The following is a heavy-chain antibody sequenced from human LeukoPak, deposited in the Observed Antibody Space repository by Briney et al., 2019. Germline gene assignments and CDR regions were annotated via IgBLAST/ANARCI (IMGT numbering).Heavy chain of an antibody. V-gene: IGHV3-23*01. CDR1: GLTFSSYA. Sequence: GGSLRLSCAASGLTFSSYAMSWVRQAPGKGLEWVSGISGSGGSTYYADSVKGRSTISRDNSKNTLYLQMNSLRAEDTAVYYCAKDSLADIDYWGQGTLVTVSS. CDR3: AKDSLADIDY. J-gene: IGHJ4*02. CDR2: ISGSGGST. D-gene: IGHD3-16*01.